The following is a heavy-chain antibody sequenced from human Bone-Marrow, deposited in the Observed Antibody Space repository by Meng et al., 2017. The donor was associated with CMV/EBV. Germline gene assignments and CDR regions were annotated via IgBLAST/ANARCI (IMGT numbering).Heavy chain of an antibody. V-gene: IGHV3-30*04. J-gene: IGHJ6*02. Sequence: GGSLLSCAASGFTFSSYAMHWVRQAPGKGLEWVAVISYDGSNKYYADSVKGRFTISRDNSKNTLYLQMNSLRAEDTAVYYCARALAYCGGDCYSRGAYYYYGMDVWGQGTTVTVSS. D-gene: IGHD2-21*01. CDR3: ARALAYCGGDCYSRGAYYYYGMDV. CDR2: ISYDGSNK. CDR1: GFTFSSYA.